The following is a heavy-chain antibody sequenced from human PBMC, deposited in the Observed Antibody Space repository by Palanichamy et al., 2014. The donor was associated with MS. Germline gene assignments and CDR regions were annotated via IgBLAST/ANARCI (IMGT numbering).Heavy chain of an antibody. CDR1: GFSLSTSGMC. J-gene: IGHJ6*02. Sequence: QVTLRESGPALVKPTQTLTLTCTFSGFSLSTSGMCVSWIRQPPGKALEWLARIDWDDDKYYSTSLKTRLTISKDTSKNQVVLTMTNMDPVDTATYYCARIRELTGDPRPMDVWGQGTTVTVSS. CDR2: IDWDDDK. V-gene: IGHV2-70*15. CDR3: ARIRELTGDPRPMDV. D-gene: IGHD7-27*01.